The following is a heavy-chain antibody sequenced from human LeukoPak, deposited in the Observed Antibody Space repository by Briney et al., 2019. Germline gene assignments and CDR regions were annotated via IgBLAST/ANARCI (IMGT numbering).Heavy chain of an antibody. CDR3: ARGGPAAGRFDY. D-gene: IGHD6-13*01. V-gene: IGHV3-23*01. CDR2: ISGSGGST. Sequence: GGSLRLSCAASGFTFSTYAMSWVRQAPGKGLEWVSVISGSGGSTYYADSVKGRFTISRDNSKNTLYLQMNSLRVEDTAVYYCARGGPAAGRFDYWGQGTLVTVSS. J-gene: IGHJ4*02. CDR1: GFTFSTYA.